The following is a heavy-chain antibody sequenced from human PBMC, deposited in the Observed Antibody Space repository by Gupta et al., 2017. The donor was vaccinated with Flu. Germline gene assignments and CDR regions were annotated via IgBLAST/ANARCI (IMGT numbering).Heavy chain of an antibody. D-gene: IGHD6-13*01. Sequence: QVQLVQPGAEVKKPRSSVTVSCTASGRTFSSYPMRGVRQAPGRGLEWSGGIIPIFGTANFAQKFQGRVTSTAHISTSTAYMELSVLRSEDTAVYYCASSNSSSWYSAFDIWGQGTMVTVSS. CDR1: GRTFSSYP. CDR3: ASSNSSSWYSAFDI. CDR2: IIPIFGTA. V-gene: IGHV1-69*06. J-gene: IGHJ3*02.